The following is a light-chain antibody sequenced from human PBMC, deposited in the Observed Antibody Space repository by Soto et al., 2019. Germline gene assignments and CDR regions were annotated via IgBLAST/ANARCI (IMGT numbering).Light chain of an antibody. V-gene: IGKV4-1*01. CDR2: WAS. Sequence: DIVMTQSPDCLAVSLGERATINCKSSQSVLYSSNNKNYLAWYQQKPGQPPKLLIYWASTRESGVPDRFSGSGSGTDFTLTISSLQAGDVAVYYCQQYDSTPLTFGGGTKVEIK. CDR1: QSVLYSSNNKNY. J-gene: IGKJ4*01. CDR3: QQYDSTPLT.